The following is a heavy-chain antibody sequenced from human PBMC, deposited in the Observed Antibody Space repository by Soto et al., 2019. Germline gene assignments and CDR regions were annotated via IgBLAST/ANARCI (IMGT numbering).Heavy chain of an antibody. CDR2: ISAYNGNT. Sequence: GASVKVSCKASGYTFTSYGISWVRQAPGQGLEWMGWISAYNGNTNYAQKLQGRVTMTTDTSTSTAYMELRSLRSDDTAVYYCARGCSSTSCYTNWSDPCGQGTLGTVSS. V-gene: IGHV1-18*04. CDR3: ARGCSSTSCYTNWSDP. J-gene: IGHJ5*02. CDR1: GYTFTSYG. D-gene: IGHD2-2*02.